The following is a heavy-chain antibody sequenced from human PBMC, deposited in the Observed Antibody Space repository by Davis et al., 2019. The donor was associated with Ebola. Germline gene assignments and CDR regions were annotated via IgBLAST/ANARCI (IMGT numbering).Heavy chain of an antibody. CDR2: IYYSGST. CDR1: GGSISSYY. J-gene: IGHJ6*02. CDR3: ARQGWSSGWPYYYYYGMDV. V-gene: IGHV4-59*08. D-gene: IGHD6-19*01. Sequence: PSETLSLTCTVSGGSISSYYWSWIRQPPGKGLEWIGYIYYSGSTNYNPSLKSRVTISVDTSKNQFSLKLSSVTAADTAVYYCARQGWSSGWPYYYYYGMDVWGQGTTVTVSS.